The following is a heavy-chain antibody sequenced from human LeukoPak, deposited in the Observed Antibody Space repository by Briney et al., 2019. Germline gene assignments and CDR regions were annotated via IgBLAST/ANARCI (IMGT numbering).Heavy chain of an antibody. CDR3: ATLRFVVVITISDVVF. V-gene: IGHV3-23*01. D-gene: IGHD3-22*01. CDR2: IRGSGGST. CDR1: GFTLRSTV. Sequence: GSLRLSCAGPGFTLRSTVMNWVRHARGKGLGWVSRIRGSGGSTYYADYAKGRFSISRDNSKKTLYMHMNSLRDEDTAVYFCATLRFVVVITISDVVFWGEGNLFSVSS. J-gene: IGHJ4*02.